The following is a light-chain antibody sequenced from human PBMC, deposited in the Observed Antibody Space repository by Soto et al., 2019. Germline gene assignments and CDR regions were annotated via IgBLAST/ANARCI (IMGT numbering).Light chain of an antibody. V-gene: IGKV3-20*01. J-gene: IGKJ2*01. Sequence: EIVLTQSPGTLSLSPGERATLSCRASQSVSSSYLAWYQQKPGQAPRLLIYGASSRATGIPDRFSGSGSGTDFTVTISRLEPEDCAVYYCQQYGSSPMYTVGQGTKLEIK. CDR1: QSVSSSY. CDR3: QQYGSSPMYT. CDR2: GAS.